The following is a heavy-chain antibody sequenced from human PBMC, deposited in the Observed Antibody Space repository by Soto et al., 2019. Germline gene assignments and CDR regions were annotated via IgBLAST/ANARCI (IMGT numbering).Heavy chain of an antibody. Sequence: PSQTLPLTCATAGDSVSSNSAAWNWIRQSPSRRLEWLGRTYYRSKWYNDYAVSVKSRKTVNRDTSVNQSSLRLNSVGPEDTAVYYCARKAEARGYYYYGMGVWGQGNTGTV. CDR2: TYYRSKWYN. J-gene: IGHJ6*02. CDR1: GDSVSSNSAA. CDR3: ARKAEARGYYYYGMGV. V-gene: IGHV6-1*01.